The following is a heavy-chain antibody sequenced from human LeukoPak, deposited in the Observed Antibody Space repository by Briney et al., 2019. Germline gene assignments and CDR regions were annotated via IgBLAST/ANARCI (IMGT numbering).Heavy chain of an antibody. J-gene: IGHJ4*02. D-gene: IGHD3-3*01. CDR3: AKEDHDFWSGYFGY. Sequence: GGSLRLSCAASGFTFSSYWMHWVRQAPGKGLVWVSRINSDGSSTSYADSVKGRFTISRDNAKNTLYLQMNSLRAEDTAVYYCAKEDHDFWSGYFGYWGQGTLVTVSS. V-gene: IGHV3-74*01. CDR2: INSDGSST. CDR1: GFTFSSYW.